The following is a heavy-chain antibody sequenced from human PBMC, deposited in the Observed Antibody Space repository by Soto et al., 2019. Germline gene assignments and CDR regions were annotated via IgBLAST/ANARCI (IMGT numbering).Heavy chain of an antibody. CDR1: AGSISSYC. CDR3: ATSKGYGYRDYFDY. Sequence: PSETLSLTCTVSAGSISSYCWSWIRQPPGKGLEWIGYIYYSGSTNYNPSLKSRVTISVDTSKNQFTLKLSSVTAADTAVYYCATSKGYGYRDYFDYWGQGTLVTVSS. CDR2: IYYSGST. J-gene: IGHJ4*02. V-gene: IGHV4-59*01. D-gene: IGHD5-18*01.